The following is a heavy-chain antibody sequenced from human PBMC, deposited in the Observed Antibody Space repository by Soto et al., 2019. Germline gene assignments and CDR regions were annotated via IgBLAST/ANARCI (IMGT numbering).Heavy chain of an antibody. Sequence: PSETLSLTCAVYGGSFSGYYWSWIRQPPGKGLEWIGEINHSGSTNYNPSLKSRVTISVDTSKNQFSLKLSSVTATDTAVYYCARGRRSKSVAARPGRLWYNWFDPWGQGTLVTVSS. V-gene: IGHV4-34*01. D-gene: IGHD6-6*01. CDR1: GGSFSGYY. J-gene: IGHJ5*02. CDR2: INHSGST. CDR3: ARGRRSKSVAARPGRLWYNWFDP.